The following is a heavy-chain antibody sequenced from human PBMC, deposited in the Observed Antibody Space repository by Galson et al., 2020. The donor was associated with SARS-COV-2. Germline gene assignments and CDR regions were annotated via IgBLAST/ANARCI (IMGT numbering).Heavy chain of an antibody. V-gene: IGHV3-7*01. CDR2: IRGDGSET. Sequence: GESLKISCEASGFIFKDFWMSWFRQAPGKSLEWVANIRGDGSETNYVESVKGRFSISRDNAMNSLYLQMDSLRVEDTAVYYCTREGWQGAYWGQGSRVTVSS. CDR1: GFIFKDFW. J-gene: IGHJ4*02. CDR3: TREGWQGAY.